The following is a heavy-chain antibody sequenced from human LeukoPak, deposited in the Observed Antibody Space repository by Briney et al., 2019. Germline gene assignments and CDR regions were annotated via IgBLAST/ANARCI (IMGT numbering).Heavy chain of an antibody. Sequence: GGSLRLSCAASGFTFSNSWMHWVRQAPGKGLVWVSHINNDGANTTYADSVKGRFTISRDNAKSTLYLQMNSLRAEDTAVYYCTRGGSSRYTITSWGQGTPVTVSS. J-gene: IGHJ5*02. V-gene: IGHV3-74*01. D-gene: IGHD6-13*01. CDR3: TRGGSSRYTITS. CDR1: GFTFSNSW. CDR2: INNDGANT.